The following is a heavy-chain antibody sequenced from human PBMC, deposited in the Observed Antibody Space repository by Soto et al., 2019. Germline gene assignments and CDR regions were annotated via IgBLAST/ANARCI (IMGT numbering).Heavy chain of an antibody. J-gene: IGHJ6*02. Sequence: SETLSLTCTVSGGSISYEYYHGTWIRQSPGKGLEWIGYIHYSGSIIYNPSFKSRVTISVDTSKNQFSLQLSSVTAADTAVYFCAREDDGGDRDYYGLDVWGQGTTVTVSS. CDR3: AREDDGGDRDYYGLDV. V-gene: IGHV4-30-4*08. D-gene: IGHD2-21*02. CDR1: GGSISYEYYH. CDR2: IHYSGSI.